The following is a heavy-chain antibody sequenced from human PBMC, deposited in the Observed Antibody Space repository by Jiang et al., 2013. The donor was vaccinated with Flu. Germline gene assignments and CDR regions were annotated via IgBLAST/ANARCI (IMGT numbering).Heavy chain of an antibody. CDR3: GAYCSGGSCYSAGGYFQH. Sequence: IYYSGSTNYNPSLKSRVTISVDTSKNQFSLKLSSVTAADTAVYYCGAYCSGGSCYSAGGYFQHWGQGTLVTVSS. CDR2: IYYSGST. V-gene: IGHV4-59*08. J-gene: IGHJ1*01. D-gene: IGHD2-15*01.